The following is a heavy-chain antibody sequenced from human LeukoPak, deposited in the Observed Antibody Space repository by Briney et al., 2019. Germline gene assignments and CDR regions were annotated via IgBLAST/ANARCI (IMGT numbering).Heavy chain of an antibody. CDR1: GYTFTSYG. V-gene: IGHV1-18*01. CDR2: ISAFDGNT. D-gene: IGHD6-13*01. J-gene: IGHJ6*03. Sequence: ASVKVSCKASGYTFTSYGVTWVRQAPGQGLEWVGWISAFDGNTNYAQKLQHRVTMTTDTSTSTAYMELRSLTSDDTAVYYCARLAIAAAGPYYYSYMDIWGEGTTVTVSS. CDR3: ARLAIAAAGPYYYSYMDI.